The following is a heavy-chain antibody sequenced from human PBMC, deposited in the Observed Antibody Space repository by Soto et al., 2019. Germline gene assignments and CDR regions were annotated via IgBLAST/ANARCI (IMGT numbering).Heavy chain of an antibody. CDR3: ARQSGSFDY. CDR1: GDSISNSRFY. V-gene: IGHV4-39*01. D-gene: IGHD1-26*01. Sequence: SETLSLTCSVSGDSISNSRFYWAWIRQPPGEGLEWIGSIYYSGSTYYNPPLKSRVTISVDTSKNQFSLKLSSVTAADTAVYYCARQSGSFDYWGQGTLVTVSS. CDR2: IYYSGST. J-gene: IGHJ4*02.